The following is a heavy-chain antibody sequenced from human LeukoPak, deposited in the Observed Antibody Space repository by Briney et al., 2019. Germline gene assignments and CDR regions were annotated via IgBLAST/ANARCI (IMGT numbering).Heavy chain of an antibody. V-gene: IGHV1-2*02. CDR3: ARDGYYYDDSGYYYY. J-gene: IGHJ4*02. CDR2: INPNSGGT. CDR1: GYTFTSYG. Sequence: ASVKVSCKASGYTFTSYGISWVRQAPGQGLEWMGWINPNSGGTNYAQKFQGRVTMTRDTSISTVYMELSRLRSDDTAVYYCARDGYYYDDSGYYYYWGQGTLVTVSS. D-gene: IGHD3-22*01.